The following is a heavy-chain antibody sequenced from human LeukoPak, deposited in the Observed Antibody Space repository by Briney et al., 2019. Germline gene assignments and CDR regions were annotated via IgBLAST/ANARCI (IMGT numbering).Heavy chain of an antibody. J-gene: IGHJ4*02. D-gene: IGHD5-18*01. CDR2: INPNSGGT. Sequence: ASVKVSCKASGYTFTGYYMHWVRQAPGQGLEWMGWINPNSGGTNYAQEFQGRVTMTRDTSISTAYMELSRLRSDDTAAYYCAREWIQLWLPRAGYYFDYWGQGTLVTVSS. CDR1: GYTFTGYY. V-gene: IGHV1-2*02. CDR3: AREWIQLWLPRAGYYFDY.